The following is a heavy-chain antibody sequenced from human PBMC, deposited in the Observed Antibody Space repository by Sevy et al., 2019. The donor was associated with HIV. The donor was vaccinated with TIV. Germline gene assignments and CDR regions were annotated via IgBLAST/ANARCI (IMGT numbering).Heavy chain of an antibody. CDR2: IYYSGST. J-gene: IGHJ4*02. V-gene: IGHV4-31*03. CDR1: GDSISSGGYY. Sequence: SETLSLTCTVSGDSISSGGYYWTWIRQHPGKGLEWIGHIYYSGSTHYNPSLKSRITISVDTSKNQFSLKLTSVTAADTAVYHCARGTGYYGNFFDYWGPGTLVTVSS. CDR3: ARGTGYYGNFFDY. D-gene: IGHD3-10*01.